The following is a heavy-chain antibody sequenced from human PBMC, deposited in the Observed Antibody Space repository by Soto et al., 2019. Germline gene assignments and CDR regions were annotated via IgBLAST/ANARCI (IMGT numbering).Heavy chain of an antibody. Sequence: EVQLVESGGGLVQPGGSLKLSCAVSGFTFSGSAMHWVRQASGKGLEWVGRIRSKSNSYATAYAASVKGRFTISRDDSKNTAYLLMNSLKTEDTAVYYCTRGYGDYVRDYWGQGTLVTVSS. D-gene: IGHD4-17*01. J-gene: IGHJ4*02. CDR3: TRGYGDYVRDY. CDR1: GFTFSGSA. V-gene: IGHV3-73*01. CDR2: IRSKSNSYAT.